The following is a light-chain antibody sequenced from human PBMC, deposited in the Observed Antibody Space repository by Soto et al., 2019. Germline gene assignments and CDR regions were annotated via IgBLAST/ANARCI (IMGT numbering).Light chain of an antibody. CDR1: QSVNIY. J-gene: IGKJ4*01. Sequence: EIVMTQSPATLSVSPGERCTLSCRASQSVNIYLAWYQQKPGQAPRLLIFGASSRATGIPARFSGSGSGTEFNLTISSLQSEDFAVYFCQQYDDWLRLTFGGGTKVDIK. CDR2: GAS. V-gene: IGKV3D-15*01. CDR3: QQYDDWLRLT.